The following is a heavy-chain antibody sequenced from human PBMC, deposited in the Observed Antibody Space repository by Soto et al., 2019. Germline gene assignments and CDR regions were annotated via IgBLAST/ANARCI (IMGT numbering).Heavy chain of an antibody. V-gene: IGHV3-48*02. Sequence: EVHLVESGGGLVQPGGSLRLSCAASGFTFSTSPMHWVRQAPGKGLEWVSYIGGRTSTIYYSDSVKGRFTISRDNSRNTLYLQMNSLRDDDTALYYCARDPFNGWYVKLFDEWGQGTLVTVSS. J-gene: IGHJ4*02. D-gene: IGHD6-19*01. CDR1: GFTFSTSP. CDR3: ARDPFNGWYVKLFDE. CDR2: IGGRTSTI.